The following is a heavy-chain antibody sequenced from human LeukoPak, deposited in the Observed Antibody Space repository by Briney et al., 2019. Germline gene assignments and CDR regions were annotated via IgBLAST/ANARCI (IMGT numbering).Heavy chain of an antibody. V-gene: IGHV1-69*13. CDR3: AGGITMVRGAWYFDL. D-gene: IGHD3-10*01. Sequence: SVTVSCTASGGTFTIYAISWVRQAPGQGLEWMGGIIPIFGTANYAQKFQGRVTITADESTSTAYMELSSLRTGGTGGDYCAGGITMVRGAWYFDLWGRGTLVTVSS. CDR1: GGTFTIYA. CDR2: IIPIFGTA. J-gene: IGHJ2*01.